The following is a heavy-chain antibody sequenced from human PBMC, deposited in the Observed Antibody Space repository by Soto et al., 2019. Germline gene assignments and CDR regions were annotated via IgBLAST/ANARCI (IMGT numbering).Heavy chain of an antibody. J-gene: IGHJ4*02. CDR2: IIPIFGTA. CDR3: ARDRGYYYDSSGYYVSGYFDY. CDR1: GGTFSSYA. V-gene: IGHV1-69*01. Sequence: QVQLVQSGAEVKKPGSSVKVSCKASGGTFSSYAISWVRQAPGQGLEWMGGIIPIFGTANYAQKFQGRVTSTADESTSTAYMELSSLRSEDTAVYYCARDRGYYYDSSGYYVSGYFDYWGQGTLVTVSS. D-gene: IGHD3-22*01.